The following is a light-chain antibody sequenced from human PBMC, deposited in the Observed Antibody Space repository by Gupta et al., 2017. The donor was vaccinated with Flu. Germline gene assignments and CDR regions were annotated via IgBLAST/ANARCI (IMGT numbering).Light chain of an antibody. Sequence: PATLSVSPGDSATLSCRASQSVTSKLAWYQQKPGQAPRLLISDASTRATGIPTRFSGSGSGTEFSLTVSSLQSEDFGIYYCQQYNNWPFTFGQGTRLEI. J-gene: IGKJ2*01. CDR1: QSVTSK. V-gene: IGKV3-15*01. CDR3: QQYNNWPFT. CDR2: DAS.